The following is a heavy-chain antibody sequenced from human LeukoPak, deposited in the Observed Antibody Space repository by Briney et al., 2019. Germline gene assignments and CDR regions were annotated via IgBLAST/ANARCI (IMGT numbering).Heavy chain of an antibody. Sequence: GGSLRLSCAASGFTFSSYSMNWVRQAPGKGLEWVSSISSSSSYIYYADSVKGRFTISRDNSKNTLYLQMNSLRAEDTALYFCAKALIGTGGYLEHWGQGTLVTVSS. J-gene: IGHJ1*01. V-gene: IGHV3-21*04. CDR3: AKALIGTGGYLEH. D-gene: IGHD6-19*01. CDR1: GFTFSSYS. CDR2: ISSSSSYI.